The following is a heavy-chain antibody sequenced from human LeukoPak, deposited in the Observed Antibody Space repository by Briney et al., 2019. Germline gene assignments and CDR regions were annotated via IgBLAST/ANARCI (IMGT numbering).Heavy chain of an antibody. J-gene: IGHJ4*02. CDR3: ARYYYDSSGYCYFDY. V-gene: IGHV3-21*04. CDR2: ISSSSSYI. CDR1: GFTFSSYS. D-gene: IGHD3-22*01. Sequence: GGSLRLSCAASGFTFSSYSMNWVRQAPGKGLEWVSSISSSSSYIYYADSVKGRFTISRDNAKNSLYLQMNSLRAEDTAVYYCARYYYDSSGYCYFDYWGQGTLVTVSS.